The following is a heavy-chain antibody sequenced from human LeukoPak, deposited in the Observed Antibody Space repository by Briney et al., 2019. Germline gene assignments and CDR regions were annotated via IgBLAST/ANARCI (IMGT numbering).Heavy chain of an antibody. V-gene: IGHV3-9*01. J-gene: IGHJ4*02. Sequence: PGGSLRLSCAASGFTFDDYAMHWVRQAPGKGLEWVSGISWNSGSIGYADSVKGRFTISRDNAKNSLYLQMNSLRAEDTALYCCAKDILNYDFWSGYYTNWGQGTLVTVSS. CDR3: AKDILNYDFWSGYYTN. CDR2: ISWNSGSI. CDR1: GFTFDDYA. D-gene: IGHD3-3*01.